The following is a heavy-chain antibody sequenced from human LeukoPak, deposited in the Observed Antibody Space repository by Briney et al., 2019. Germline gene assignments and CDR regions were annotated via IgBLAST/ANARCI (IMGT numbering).Heavy chain of an antibody. CDR2: INSDGGST. Sequence: GGSLRLSCAASGFTFSSYWMHWVRQAPGKGLVWVSRINSDGGSTSYADSVKGRFTISRDNAKNTLYLQMNSLRAEDTAAYYCARGALYYDILTGYPDYWGQGTLVTVSS. CDR1: GFTFSSYW. V-gene: IGHV3-74*01. CDR3: ARGALYYDILTGYPDY. D-gene: IGHD3-9*01. J-gene: IGHJ4*02.